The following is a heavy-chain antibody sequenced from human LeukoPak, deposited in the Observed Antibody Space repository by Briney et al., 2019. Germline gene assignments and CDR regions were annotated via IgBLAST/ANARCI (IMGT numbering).Heavy chain of an antibody. D-gene: IGHD1-26*01. CDR2: IYTDDTI. J-gene: IGHJ4*02. Sequence: GGSLRLSCVVSGFTVNSNCMSWVRQAPGKGLEWVSVIYTDDTIYYADSLQGRFTISRDNSKNTLYLQMNSLRAEDTAVYYCVRGPLSGSSLWGQGTLVTVSS. V-gene: IGHV3-66*01. CDR1: GFTVNSNC. CDR3: VRGPLSGSSL.